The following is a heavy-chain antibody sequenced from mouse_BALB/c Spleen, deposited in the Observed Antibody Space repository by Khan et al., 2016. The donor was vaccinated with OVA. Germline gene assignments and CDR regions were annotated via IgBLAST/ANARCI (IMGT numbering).Heavy chain of an antibody. CDR3: ARQKCYGYALHY. CDR1: GYSITSNYA. CDR2: ISYSGAT. V-gene: IGHV3-2*02. Sequence: EVQLQESGPSLVKPSQSLSLTCTVTGYSITSNYAWSWIRQFPGGKLEWMGYISYSGATNYNPFLKSRISVTRDTSENQFFLQLHSVTTEATATYYCARQKCYGYALHYWGQGPTVTVSP. J-gene: IGHJ4*01. D-gene: IGHD1-1*01.